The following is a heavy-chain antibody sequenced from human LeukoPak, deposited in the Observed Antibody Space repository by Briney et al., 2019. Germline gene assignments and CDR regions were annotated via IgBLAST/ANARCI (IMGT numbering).Heavy chain of an antibody. Sequence: GSSVKVSCKASGYTFTGYYMHWVRQAPGQGLEWMGWINPNSGGTNYAQKFQGRVTMTRDTSISTAYMEVSRLRSDDTAVYYCAREVQDDAFDIWGQGTMVTVSS. CDR1: GYTFTGYY. CDR3: AREVQDDAFDI. V-gene: IGHV1-2*02. J-gene: IGHJ3*02. CDR2: INPNSGGT. D-gene: IGHD1-1*01.